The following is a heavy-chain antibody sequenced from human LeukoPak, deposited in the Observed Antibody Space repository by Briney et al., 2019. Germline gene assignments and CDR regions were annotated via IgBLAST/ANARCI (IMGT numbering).Heavy chain of an antibody. J-gene: IGHJ4*02. CDR1: GFTVSSNY. D-gene: IGHD3-22*01. CDR3: ARAMDYYHSSGYYDAYYFDY. CDR2: ISYDGSNK. V-gene: IGHV3-30-3*01. Sequence: GGSLRLSCAASGFTVSSNYMSWVRQAPGKGLEWVAVISYDGSNKYYADSVKGRFTISRDNSKNTLYLQMNSLRAEDTAVYYCARAMDYYHSSGYYDAYYFDYWGQGTLVTVSS.